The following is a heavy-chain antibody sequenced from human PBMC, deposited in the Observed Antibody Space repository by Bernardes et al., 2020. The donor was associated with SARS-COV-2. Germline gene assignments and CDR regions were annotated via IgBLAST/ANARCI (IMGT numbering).Heavy chain of an antibody. CDR3: ARSLWFGEVDFYHGMDV. CDR1: GYSFTSYW. Sequence: GESLKISCKGSGYSFTSYWIGWVRQMPGKGLEWMGIIYPGDSDTKYSPSFEGHVTISADNSLSTAYLQWSSLKAADTAMYYCARSLWFGEVDFYHGMDVWGQGTTVTVSS. V-gene: IGHV5-51*01. J-gene: IGHJ6*02. CDR2: IYPGDSDT. D-gene: IGHD3-10*01.